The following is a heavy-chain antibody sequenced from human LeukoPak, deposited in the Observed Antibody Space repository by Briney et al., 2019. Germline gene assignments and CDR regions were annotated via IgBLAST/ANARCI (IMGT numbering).Heavy chain of an antibody. Sequence: ASVKVSCKASGYTFTGYYMHWVRQAPGQGLEWMGWINPNSGGTNFAQKFQGRVTMTRDTSISTAYMELSRLRSDDTAVYYCARDPGSSYSSSWYDYYYMDVWGKGTTVTISS. CDR3: ARDPGSSYSSSWYDYYYMDV. J-gene: IGHJ6*03. CDR2: INPNSGGT. CDR1: GYTFTGYY. D-gene: IGHD6-13*01. V-gene: IGHV1-2*02.